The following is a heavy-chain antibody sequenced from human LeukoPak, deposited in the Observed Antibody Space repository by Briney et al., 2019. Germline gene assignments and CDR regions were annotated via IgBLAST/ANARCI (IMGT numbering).Heavy chain of an antibody. CDR1: GFTFGYSW. J-gene: IGHJ3*01. D-gene: IGHD1-14*01. Sequence: GGSLRLSCAASGFTFGYSWVHWVPHAPGKGLVWVSLIYAYGSTATYADTVKGRFTISRDNARNTLSLQMNSLTIDDTAVYYCVVVVEPPDSDGFDVWGQGTRITVSS. V-gene: IGHV3-74*01. CDR2: IYAYGSTA. CDR3: VVVVEPPDSDGFDV.